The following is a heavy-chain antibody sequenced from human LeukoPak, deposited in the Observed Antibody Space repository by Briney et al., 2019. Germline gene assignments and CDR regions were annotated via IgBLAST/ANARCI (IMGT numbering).Heavy chain of an antibody. CDR2: INPDTGGT. D-gene: IGHD6-19*01. CDR3: ARGPRYISGRYAESFSIDY. CDR1: GYSFNGYY. J-gene: IGHJ4*02. V-gene: IGHV1-2*02. Sequence: ASVTVSCKASGYSFNGYYLHWLRQAPGQAFEWMGWINPDTGGTNYVHKFQGRVTMTRDTSISAAYMELSSLRSGDTAIYYCARGPRYISGRYAESFSIDYWGQGTLVTVSS.